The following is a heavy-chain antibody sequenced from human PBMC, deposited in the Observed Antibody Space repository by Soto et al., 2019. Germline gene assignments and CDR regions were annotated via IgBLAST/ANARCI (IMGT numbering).Heavy chain of an antibody. CDR3: ARIGTVTTFGDYYYYMDV. CDR2: RNPNSGNT. J-gene: IGHJ6*03. V-gene: IGHV1-8*01. CDR1: GYTFTSYD. D-gene: IGHD3-16*01. Sequence: QVQLVQSGAEVKKPGASVKVSCKASGYTFTSYDINWVRQATGQGLEWMGWRNPNSGNTGYAQKFQGRVTMTRITSISTAYMELSSLRSEDTAVYYCARIGTVTTFGDYYYYMDVWGKGTTVTVSS.